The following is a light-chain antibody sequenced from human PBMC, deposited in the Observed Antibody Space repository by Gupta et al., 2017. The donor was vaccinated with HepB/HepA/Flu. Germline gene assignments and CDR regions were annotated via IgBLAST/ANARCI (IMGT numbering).Light chain of an antibody. CDR1: QSVSIY. CDR3: QQRSTWPLT. J-gene: IGKJ5*01. V-gene: IGKV3-11*01. Sequence: EIVLTQSPATLSLSPGDRASLSCRASQSVSIYLAWYQQKPGQAPRLLIYDAFNRATGIPARFSGSASGTDFILTISSLEPEDSAVYYCQQRSTWPLTFGQGTRLEIK. CDR2: DAF.